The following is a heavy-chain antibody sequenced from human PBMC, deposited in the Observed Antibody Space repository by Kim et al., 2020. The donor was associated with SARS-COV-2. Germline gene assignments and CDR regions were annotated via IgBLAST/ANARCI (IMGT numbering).Heavy chain of an antibody. V-gene: IGHV3-48*03. CDR2: ISSSGSTI. Sequence: GGSLRLSCAASGFTFSSYEMNWVRQAPGKGLEWVSYISSSGSTIYYADSVKGRFTISRDNAKNSLYLQMNSLRAEDTAVYYCARDNPDYGDYEDYYYYGMDVWGQGTTVTVSS. CDR1: GFTFSSYE. D-gene: IGHD4-17*01. J-gene: IGHJ6*02. CDR3: ARDNPDYGDYEDYYYYGMDV.